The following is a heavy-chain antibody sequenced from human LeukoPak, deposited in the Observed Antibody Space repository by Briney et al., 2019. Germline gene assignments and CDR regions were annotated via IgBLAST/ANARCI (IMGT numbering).Heavy chain of an antibody. V-gene: IGHV5-51*01. CDR2: IYPGDSDT. CDR3: ARHLVRITMVRGVPRLHDAFDI. CDR1: GYSFTSYW. D-gene: IGHD3-10*01. Sequence: GESLQISCKGSGYSFTSYWIGWVRQMPGKGLEWMGIIYPGDSDTRYSPSFQGQVTISADKSISTAYLQWSSLKASDTAIYYCARHLVRITMVRGVPRLHDAFDIWGQGTMVTVSS. J-gene: IGHJ3*02.